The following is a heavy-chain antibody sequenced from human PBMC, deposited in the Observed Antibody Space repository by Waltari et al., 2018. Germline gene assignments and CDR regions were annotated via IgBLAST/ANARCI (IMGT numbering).Heavy chain of an antibody. CDR3: ARDHPYGSGTYYNSPAGF. CDR2: SSPIFGTT. J-gene: IGHJ4*02. Sequence: QVQLVQSGAEVKKPGSSVKVSCKASGNTFSSYTITWVRQAPGQGLEWMGGSSPIFGTTMYAQKFQGRVTRTADKSTTTAYMELSSLRFDDTAMYFCARDHPYGSGTYYNSPAGFWGQGTLVTVSS. D-gene: IGHD3-10*01. CDR1: GNTFSSYT. V-gene: IGHV1-69*06.